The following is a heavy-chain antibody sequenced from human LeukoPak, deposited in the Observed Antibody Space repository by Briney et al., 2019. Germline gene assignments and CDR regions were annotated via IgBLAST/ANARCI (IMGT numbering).Heavy chain of an antibody. J-gene: IGHJ4*03. Sequence: PSETLSLTCAVYGGSFSRYYWSWIRQSPGKGLEWIAEIDHRGDTNYNPPAKSRVTISVDTSKNQFSLRVRSLSAADTAVYSCARGATISETGYFDFWGQGTLVTVSS. CDR2: IDHRGDT. V-gene: IGHV4-34*01. CDR1: GGSFSRYY. CDR3: ARGATISETGYFDF. D-gene: IGHD5-24*01.